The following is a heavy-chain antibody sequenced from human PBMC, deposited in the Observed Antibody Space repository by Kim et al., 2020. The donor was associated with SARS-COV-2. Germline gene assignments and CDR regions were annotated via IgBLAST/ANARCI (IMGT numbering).Heavy chain of an antibody. Sequence: YYADSVKGRFTHARDHSKNPLYLQMNSLGAEDRAVYYCAKPTIVGGYFDYWGQGTLVTVSS. D-gene: IGHD3-22*01. V-gene: IGHV3-30*02. J-gene: IGHJ4*02. CDR3: AKPTIVGGYFDY.